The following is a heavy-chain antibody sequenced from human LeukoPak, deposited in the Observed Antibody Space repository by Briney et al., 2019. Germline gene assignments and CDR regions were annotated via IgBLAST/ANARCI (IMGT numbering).Heavy chain of an antibody. J-gene: IGHJ6*03. CDR3: ARDREDIVVVPAAKLGYCYYMDV. CDR1: GFTFSSYW. V-gene: IGHV3-7*01. Sequence: GGSLRLSCAASGFTFSSYWMSWVRQAPGKGLEWVANIKQDGSEKYYVDSVKGRFTISRDNAKNSLYLQMNSLRAEDTAVYYCARDREDIVVVPAAKLGYCYYMDVWGKGTTVTVSS. D-gene: IGHD2-2*01. CDR2: IKQDGSEK.